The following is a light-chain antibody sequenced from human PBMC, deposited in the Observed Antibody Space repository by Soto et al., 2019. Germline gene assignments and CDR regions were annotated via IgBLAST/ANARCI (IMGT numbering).Light chain of an antibody. CDR1: NIGSKS. CDR3: QVWDGASDRPV. V-gene: IGLV3-21*04. CDR2: YDS. Sequence: SSELTQPPSVSVAPGETATISCGGNNIGSKSVHWYQQKPGQAPVLVISYDSARPSGIPERFSGSNSGSTAALTISGVEGGDEADYFCQVWDGASDRPVFGGGTKLTVL. J-gene: IGLJ2*01.